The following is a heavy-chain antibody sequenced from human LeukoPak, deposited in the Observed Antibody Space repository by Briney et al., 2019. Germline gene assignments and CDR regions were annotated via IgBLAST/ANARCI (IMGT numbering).Heavy chain of an antibody. CDR2: ISYDGSNK. V-gene: IGHV3-30*18. D-gene: IGHD6-13*01. Sequence: GRSLSLSCAASGFTFSNFGLHWVRQAPGKGLEWVALISYDGSNKNYADSVKGRFTISRDNSKNTLYLQMNSLRAEDTAVYYCAKDSSSSWFGGDSKWGQGTLVTVSS. CDR3: AKDSSSSWFGGDSK. CDR1: GFTFSNFG. J-gene: IGHJ4*02.